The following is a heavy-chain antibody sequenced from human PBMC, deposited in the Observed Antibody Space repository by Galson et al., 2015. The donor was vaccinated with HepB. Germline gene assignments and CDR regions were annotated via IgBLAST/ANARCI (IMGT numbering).Heavy chain of an antibody. CDR3: ARQGRSYYGSGSYE. CDR2: IDPRDSYI. CDR1: FW. J-gene: IGHJ4*02. Sequence: FWITWVRLMPGKGLECMGRIDPRDSYINYSPSFQGHVTISADKSITTAYLQWSSLRASDTAMYYCARQGRSYYGSGSYEWGQGTLVTVSS. V-gene: IGHV5-10-1*01. D-gene: IGHD3-10*01.